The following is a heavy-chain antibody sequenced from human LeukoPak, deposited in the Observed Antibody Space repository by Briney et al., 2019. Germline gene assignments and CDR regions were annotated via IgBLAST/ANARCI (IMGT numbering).Heavy chain of an antibody. CDR2: IKSKTDGGTT. J-gene: IGHJ4*02. CDR1: GFTFSNAW. Sequence: GGSLRLSCAASGFTFSNAWMSWVRQAPGKGLEWVGRIKSKTDGGTTDYAAPVKGRFTISGDDSKNTLYLQMNSLKTEDTAVYYCTTEVRELLLALFDYWGQGTLVTVSS. D-gene: IGHD1-26*01. V-gene: IGHV3-15*01. CDR3: TTEVRELLLALFDY.